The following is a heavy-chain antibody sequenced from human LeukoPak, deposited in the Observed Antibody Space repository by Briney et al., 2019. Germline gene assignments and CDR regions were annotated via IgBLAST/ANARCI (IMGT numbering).Heavy chain of an antibody. D-gene: IGHD1-20*01. CDR2: ISGSGETT. J-gene: IGHJ3*01. CDR1: GFTLSNYA. V-gene: IGHV3-23*01. Sequence: GGSLRLSCAASGFTLSNYAMSWVRQAPGKGLEWVSGISGSGETTFYADSVRGRFAISRDISKTTLYLQINSLRAEDAAVYYCAKRRDPGITGKTGGLDVWGQGTTVTVSS. CDR3: AKRRDPGITGKTGGLDV.